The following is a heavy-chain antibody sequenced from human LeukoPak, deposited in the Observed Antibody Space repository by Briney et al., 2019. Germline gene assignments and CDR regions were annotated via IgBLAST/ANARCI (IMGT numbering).Heavy chain of an antibody. V-gene: IGHV1-2*02. D-gene: IGHD5-12*01. J-gene: IGHJ6*03. CDR3: ARGAVATSNYYYMDV. CDR2: INPNSGGT. Sequence: ASVKVSCNASGYTFTGYYMHWVRQAPGQGLEWMGWINPNSGGTNYAQKFQGRVTMTRDTSISTAYMELSRLRSDDTAVYYCARGAVATSNYYYMDVWGKGTTVTVSS. CDR1: GYTFTGYY.